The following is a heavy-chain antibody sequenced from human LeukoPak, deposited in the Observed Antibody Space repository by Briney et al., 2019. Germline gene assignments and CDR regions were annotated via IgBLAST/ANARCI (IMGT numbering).Heavy chain of an antibody. J-gene: IGHJ4*02. CDR3: ARDQWRLFDY. CDR1: GFTFSNFW. CDR2: IKEDGSDT. D-gene: IGHD2-21*02. Sequence: GGSLTLSCAASGFTFSNFWMSWVRQPPGKGLEWVANIKEDGSDTYYVDSGRGRFTIARDNAKNLLYLQMNSLRGEDTAVYYCARDQWRLFDYWGQGTLVTVSS. V-gene: IGHV3-7*04.